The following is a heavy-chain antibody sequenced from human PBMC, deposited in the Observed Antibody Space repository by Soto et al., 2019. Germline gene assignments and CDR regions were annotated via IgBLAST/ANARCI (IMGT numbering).Heavy chain of an antibody. CDR3: ARLRTPRITVFGGTGPHYYPYGMDV. Sequence: SETLSLTCAVYGGSFSGYYWSWIRQPPGKGLEWIGEINDSGSTNYIPSLKRRVTISLDTSKKQFSLKLNSVTAADTAVYYCARLRTPRITVFGGTGPHYYPYGMDVWGQGTTVTVSS. CDR2: INDSGST. V-gene: IGHV4-34*01. J-gene: IGHJ6*02. CDR1: GGSFSGYY. D-gene: IGHD3-3*01.